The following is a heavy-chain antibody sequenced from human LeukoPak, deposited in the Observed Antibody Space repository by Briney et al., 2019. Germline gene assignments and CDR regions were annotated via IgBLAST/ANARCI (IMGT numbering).Heavy chain of an antibody. D-gene: IGHD3-10*01. J-gene: IGHJ5*02. CDR2: IYTSGST. CDR1: GASINSNY. Sequence: SETLSLTCNVSGASINSNYWSWIRQPAGKGLEWIGRIYTSGSTNYNPSLKSRVTMSVDTSKNQFSLKLSSVTAADTAVYYCARDSYYGSGSYSPRDNWFDPWGQGTLVTVSS. CDR3: ARDSYYGSGSYSPRDNWFDP. V-gene: IGHV4-4*07.